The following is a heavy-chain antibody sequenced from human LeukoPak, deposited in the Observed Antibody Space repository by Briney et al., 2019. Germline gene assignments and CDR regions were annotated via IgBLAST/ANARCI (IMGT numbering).Heavy chain of an antibody. CDR3: AREVNTVVSESWFDP. V-gene: IGHV1-69*10. J-gene: IGHJ5*02. CDR2: IIRILGIT. D-gene: IGHD4-23*01. CDR1: GCTFSSYA. Sequence: ASVKVSCKASGCTFSSYAISWVRQAPGQGLEWMGWIIRILGITNYAQKFQGRVTITADKSTSTAYMELSSLRSEDTAVYYCAREVNTVVSESWFDPWGQGTLVTVSS.